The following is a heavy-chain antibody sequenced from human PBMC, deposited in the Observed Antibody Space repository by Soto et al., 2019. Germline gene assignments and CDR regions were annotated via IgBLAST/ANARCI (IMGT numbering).Heavy chain of an antibody. J-gene: IGHJ3*02. CDR2: ISYDGSNK. V-gene: IGHV3-30*18. CDR3: AKELYFGVGYISGWHEGEIDI. CDR1: GFTFSSYG. Sequence: GGSLRLSCAASGFTFSSYGMHWVRQAPGKGLEWVAVISYDGSNKYYADSVKGRFTISRDNSKNTLYLQMNSLRAEDTAVYYCAKELYFGVGYISGWHEGEIDIWGQGTMVTV. D-gene: IGHD6-19*01.